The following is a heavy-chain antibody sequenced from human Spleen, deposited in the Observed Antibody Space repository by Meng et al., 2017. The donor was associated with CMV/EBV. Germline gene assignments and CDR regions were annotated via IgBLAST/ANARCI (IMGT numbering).Heavy chain of an antibody. D-gene: IGHD2-2*01. V-gene: IGHV3-53*01. CDR2: IASDGRT. CDR1: GFTVSSNY. J-gene: IGHJ5*02. CDR3: ASVRGTGYCSSTSCFSNWFDP. Sequence: GESLNIFCAVSGFTVSSNYMGWVHQAPGKGLEWVSVIASDGRTNYAEPVKGRFTTSRDNSKNTLYLQMNSQTVDDTAIYYCASVRGTGYCSSTSCFSNWFDPWGQGTLVTVSS.